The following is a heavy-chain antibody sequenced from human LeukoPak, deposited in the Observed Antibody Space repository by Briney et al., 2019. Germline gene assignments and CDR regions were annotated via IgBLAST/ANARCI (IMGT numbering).Heavy chain of an antibody. V-gene: IGHV4-59*01. D-gene: IGHD5-18*01. CDR1: GVSISDYY. CDR2: VYYSGNT. CDR3: ARGGYSYYDY. J-gene: IGHJ4*02. Sequence: SETLSLTRTVSGVSISDYYWSWIRQPPGKGLEWIGHVYYSGNTNYNPSLKSRVTISKDTSKNQFSLKVTSVTAADTAVYYCARGGYSYYDYWGQGTLVTVSS.